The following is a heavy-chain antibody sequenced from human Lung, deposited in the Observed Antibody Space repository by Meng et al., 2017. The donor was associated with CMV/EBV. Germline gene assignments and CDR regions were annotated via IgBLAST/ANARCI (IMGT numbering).Heavy chain of an antibody. CDR3: AKPIQGTYGMDV. V-gene: IGHV3-23*03. CDR1: GFTFSSYA. J-gene: IGHJ6*02. CDR2: IYSGGSST. Sequence: SCAASGFTFSSYAMSWVRQAPGKGLEWVSVIYSGGSSTYYADSVKGRFTISRDNSKNTLYLQMNSLRAEDTAVYYCAKPIQGTYGMDVWGQGTRVTVSS. D-gene: IGHD2-2*02.